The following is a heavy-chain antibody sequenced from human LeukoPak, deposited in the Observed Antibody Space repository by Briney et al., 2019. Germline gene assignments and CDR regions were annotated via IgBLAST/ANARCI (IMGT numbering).Heavy chain of an antibody. CDR1: GFTFSSYA. CDR3: ARSPFGSNSGGGFFEY. D-gene: IGHD4-23*01. Sequence: PGGSLRLSCAASGFTFSSYAMSWVRQAPGKGLEWVSAISGSGGSTYYADSVKGRFTISRDNSKNTLYLQMNSLRAEDTAVYYCARSPFGSNSGGGFFEYWGQGTLVTVSS. CDR2: ISGSGGST. V-gene: IGHV3-23*01. J-gene: IGHJ4*02.